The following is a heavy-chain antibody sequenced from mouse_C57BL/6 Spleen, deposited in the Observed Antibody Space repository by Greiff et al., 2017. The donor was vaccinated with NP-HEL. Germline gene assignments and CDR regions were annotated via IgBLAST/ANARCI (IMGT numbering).Heavy chain of an antibody. Sequence: VQLQQSGPELVKPGASVKMSCKASGYTFTDYYMHWVKQKPGKGLEWIGEIYPGSGNTYYNEKFKGKATLTADTSSSTAYMQLSSLTSEDSAVYFCVYRGWGQGTLVTVSA. V-gene: IGHV1-83*01. CDR3: YRG. CDR1: YTFTDYYM. J-gene: IGHJ3*02. CDR2: YPGSGNTY. D-gene: IGHD2-1*01.